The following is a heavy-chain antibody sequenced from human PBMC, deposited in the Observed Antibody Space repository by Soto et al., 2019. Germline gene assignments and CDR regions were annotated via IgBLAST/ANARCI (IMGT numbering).Heavy chain of an antibody. J-gene: IGHJ4*02. CDR2: VYYTGNT. Sequence: SETLSLTCTVSGASMSNYYGSWIRQPPGKGLEHIGYVYYTGNTNYNPSLKSRVTISVGTSNNQFSLKLTSVTTADTAIYYCARSGHTFGGVVWGRGILVTVSS. CDR3: ARSGHTFGGVV. CDR1: GASMSNYY. D-gene: IGHD3-16*01. V-gene: IGHV4-59*01.